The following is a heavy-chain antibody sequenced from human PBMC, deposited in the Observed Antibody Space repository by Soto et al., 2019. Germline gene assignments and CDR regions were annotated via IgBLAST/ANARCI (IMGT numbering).Heavy chain of an antibody. Sequence: GGSLRLSCAASGFTVSSNYMSWVRQAPGKGLEWVSVIYSGGSTYYADSGKGRFTISRDNSKNTLYLQMNSLRVEDTAVYYCASSLSSSSYYYYYYMDGWGKGTTVTVSS. CDR2: IYSGGST. CDR1: GFTVSSNY. V-gene: IGHV3-53*01. D-gene: IGHD6-6*01. J-gene: IGHJ6*03. CDR3: ASSLSSSSYYYYYYMDG.